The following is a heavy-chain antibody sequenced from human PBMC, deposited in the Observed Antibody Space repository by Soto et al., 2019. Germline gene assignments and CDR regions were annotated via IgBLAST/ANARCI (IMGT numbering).Heavy chain of an antibody. CDR1: GFTFSSYA. D-gene: IGHD4-17*01. V-gene: IGHV3-30-3*01. CDR3: ARVGYGDHSLGY. CDR2: ISYDGSNK. Sequence: QVQLVESGGGVVQPGRSLRLSCAASGFTFSSYAMHWVRQAPGKGLEWVAVISYDGSNKYYADSVKGRFTISRDNSKNKLYLHMNSLRAEDTAVYSCARVGYGDHSLGYWGQGTLVTVSS. J-gene: IGHJ4*02.